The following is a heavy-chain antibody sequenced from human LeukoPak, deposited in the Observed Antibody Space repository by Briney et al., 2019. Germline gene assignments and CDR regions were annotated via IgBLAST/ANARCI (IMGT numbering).Heavy chain of an antibody. J-gene: IGHJ4*02. Sequence: PSETLSLTCTVSGYSISSGYYWGWIRQPPGKGLEWIGSIYHSGSTYYNPSLKSRVTISVDTSKNQFSLKLSSVTAADTAVYYWARARIAAAPFDYWAREPWSPSPQ. CDR3: ARARIAAAPFDY. CDR2: IYHSGST. D-gene: IGHD6-13*01. CDR1: GYSISSGYY. V-gene: IGHV4-38-2*02.